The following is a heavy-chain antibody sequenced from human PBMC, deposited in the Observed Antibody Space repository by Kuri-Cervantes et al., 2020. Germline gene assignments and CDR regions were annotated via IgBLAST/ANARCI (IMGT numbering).Heavy chain of an antibody. V-gene: IGHV1-18*01. Sequence: ASVKVSCKASGYTFTSYGISWVRQAPGQGLEWMGWISAYNGNTNYAQKLQGRVTMTTDTSTSTAYMELRSLRSDDTAVYYCARLLVGATTTGAVSAESYYYYYYGMDVWGQGTAVTVSS. J-gene: IGHJ6*02. CDR2: ISAYNGNT. D-gene: IGHD1-26*01. CDR1: GYTFTSYG. CDR3: ARLLVGATTTGAVSAESYYYYYYGMDV.